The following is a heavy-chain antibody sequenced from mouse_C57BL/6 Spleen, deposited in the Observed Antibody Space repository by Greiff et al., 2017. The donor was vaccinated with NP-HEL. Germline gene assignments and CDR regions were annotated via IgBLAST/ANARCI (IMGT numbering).Heavy chain of an antibody. V-gene: IGHV1-54*01. Sequence: QVQLQQSGAELVRPGTSVKVSCKASGYAFTNYLIEWVKQRPGQGLEWIGVINPGSGGTKYNEKLKGKATLTADKSSSTAYMQLSSLTSEDSAVYFCARRGYYGSSYGYFDVRGTGTTVTVAS. CDR1: GYAFTNYL. D-gene: IGHD1-1*01. CDR2: INPGSGGT. CDR3: ARRGYYGSSYGYFDV. J-gene: IGHJ1*03.